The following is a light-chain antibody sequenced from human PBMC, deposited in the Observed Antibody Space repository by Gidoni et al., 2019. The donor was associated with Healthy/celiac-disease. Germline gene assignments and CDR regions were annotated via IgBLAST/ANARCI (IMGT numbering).Light chain of an antibody. J-gene: IGLJ2*01. Sequence: SYLLTPPPSLSVAPGKTARITCGGNNIGSKSVHWYQQKPGQAPVLVVYNDSDRPSGIPERFSGSNSGNTATLTISRVEAGDEADYYCQVWDSSSDHVVFGGGTKLTVL. CDR3: QVWDSSSDHVV. CDR2: NDS. V-gene: IGLV3-21*03. CDR1: NIGSKS.